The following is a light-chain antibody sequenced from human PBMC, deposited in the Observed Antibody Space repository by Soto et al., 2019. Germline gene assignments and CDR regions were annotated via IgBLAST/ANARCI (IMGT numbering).Light chain of an antibody. CDR3: QQYNNYLMYT. CDR1: QSISSW. Sequence: DIQMTQFPPTLSASVGDRVTITCRASQSISSWLAWYQQKPGKAPKLLIYDASTLETGVPSRFSGSGSGTEFTLTISSLQPDDFATYYCQQYNNYLMYTFGQGTTLEIK. CDR2: DAS. V-gene: IGKV1-5*01. J-gene: IGKJ2*01.